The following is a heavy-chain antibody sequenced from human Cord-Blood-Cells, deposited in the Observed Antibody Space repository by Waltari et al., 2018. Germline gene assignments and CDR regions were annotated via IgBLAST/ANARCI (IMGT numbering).Heavy chain of an antibody. V-gene: IGHV1-69*01. Sequence: QVQLVQSGAEVKKPGSSVKVSCKASGGTFSSYAISWVRQAPGKGLEWMGGIIPIFGTANYTQKFQGRGTITADESTGTAYMELSSLSSEETAVYYCARGGLERQGDAFDIWGQGTMVTVSS. J-gene: IGHJ3*02. CDR3: ARGGLERQGDAFDI. CDR1: GGTFSSYA. D-gene: IGHD1-1*01. CDR2: IIPIFGTA.